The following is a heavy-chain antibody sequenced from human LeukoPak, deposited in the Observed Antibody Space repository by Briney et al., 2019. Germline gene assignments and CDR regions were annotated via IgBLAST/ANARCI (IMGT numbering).Heavy chain of an antibody. Sequence: ASVKVSCKASGYTFTDFGFSWVRQAPGQGREWMGWISSFNGDTNYAQKLQGRVTMTTDTSTSTAYMELRSLRSDDTAVYYCARRMNSGSYYPSYYFDSWGQGTLVTVSS. CDR1: GYTFTDFG. CDR2: ISSFNGDT. CDR3: ARRMNSGSYYPSYYFDS. J-gene: IGHJ4*02. D-gene: IGHD3-10*01. V-gene: IGHV1-18*01.